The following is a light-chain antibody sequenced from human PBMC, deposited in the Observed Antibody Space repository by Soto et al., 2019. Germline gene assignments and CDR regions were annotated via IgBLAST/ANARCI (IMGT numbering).Light chain of an antibody. Sequence: EIVLTQSPGTLSLSPGERATLSCRASQSVSSSYLAWYQQKPGQAPRLLIYGASSRATGIPDRFSGSGSGTDFTLTISSLEPKDFAVYYCQHYDNSLTWTFGQGTKVEIK. CDR1: QSVSSSY. J-gene: IGKJ1*01. V-gene: IGKV3-20*01. CDR3: QHYDNSLTWT. CDR2: GAS.